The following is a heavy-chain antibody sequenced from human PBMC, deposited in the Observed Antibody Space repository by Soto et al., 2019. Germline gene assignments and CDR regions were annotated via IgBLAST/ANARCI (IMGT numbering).Heavy chain of an antibody. CDR2: IRSKAYGGTT. J-gene: IGHJ6*02. CDR3: TRGRSYSSSRGNYYYYGMDV. Sequence: GGSLRLSCTASGFTFGDYAMSWFRQAPGKGLEWVGFIRSKAYGGTTEYAASVKVRFTISRDDSKSIAYLQMNSLKTEDTAVYYCTRGRSYSSSRGNYYYYGMDVWGQGTTVTVSS. CDR1: GFTFGDYA. D-gene: IGHD6-13*01. V-gene: IGHV3-49*03.